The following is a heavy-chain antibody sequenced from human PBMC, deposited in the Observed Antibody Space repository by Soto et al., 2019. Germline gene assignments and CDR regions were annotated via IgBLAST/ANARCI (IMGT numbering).Heavy chain of an antibody. J-gene: IGHJ5*02. V-gene: IGHV4-31*02. CDR2: XXXXXXX. CDR1: XXXXXSXXYY. CDR3: ASMKYQLLHYSNYPFDP. Sequence: LTXTVXXXXXXSXXYYWSWXRQHPGKSLEXXXXXXXXXXXXXXPXXKSRVXIXXDTXKNHFSLMLSSVTAADTAVYYCASMKYQLLHYSNYPFDPWGQGTLVTVSS. D-gene: IGHD4-4*01.